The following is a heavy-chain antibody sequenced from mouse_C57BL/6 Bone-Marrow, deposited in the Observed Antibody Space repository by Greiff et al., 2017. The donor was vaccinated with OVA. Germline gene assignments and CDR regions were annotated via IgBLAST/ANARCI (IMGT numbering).Heavy chain of an antibody. CDR2: IDPETGGT. J-gene: IGHJ3*01. Sequence: QVQLQQSGAELVRPGASVTLSCKASGYTFTDYEMHWVKQTPVHGLEWIGAIDPETGGTAYNQKFKGKAILTADKSSSTAYMELRSLPSEDSAVYYCTRSWFAYWGQGTLVTVSA. V-gene: IGHV1-15*01. CDR1: GYTFTDYE. CDR3: TRSWFAY.